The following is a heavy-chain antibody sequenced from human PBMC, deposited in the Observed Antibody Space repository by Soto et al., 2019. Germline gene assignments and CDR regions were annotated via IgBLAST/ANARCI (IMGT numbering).Heavy chain of an antibody. Sequence: PSETLSLTCTVSGGSISSGGYYWSWIRQHPGKGLEWIGYIYYSGSTYYNPSLKSRVTISVDTSKNQFSLKRSSVTAADTAVYYCARDQEDENYYYMDVWGKGTTVTVSS. J-gene: IGHJ6*03. D-gene: IGHD2-15*01. CDR2: IYYSGST. CDR3: ARDQEDENYYYMDV. CDR1: GGSISSGGYY. V-gene: IGHV4-31*03.